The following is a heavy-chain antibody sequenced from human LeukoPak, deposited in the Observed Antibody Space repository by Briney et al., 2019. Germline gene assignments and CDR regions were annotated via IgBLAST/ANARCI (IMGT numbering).Heavy chain of an antibody. Sequence: SETLSLTCAVYGGSFSGYYWSWIRQPPGKGLEWIGEINHSGSTNYNPSLKSRVTISVDTSKDQFSLKLSSVTAADTAVYHCARGSRPSDYWGQGTLVTVSS. CDR3: ARGSRPSDY. V-gene: IGHV4-34*01. CDR2: INHSGST. J-gene: IGHJ4*02. CDR1: GGSFSGYY.